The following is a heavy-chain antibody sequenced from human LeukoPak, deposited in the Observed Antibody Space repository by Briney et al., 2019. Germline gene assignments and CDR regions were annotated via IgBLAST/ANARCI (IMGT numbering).Heavy chain of an antibody. CDR2: INPNSGGT. Sequence: ASVKVSCKASGYTFTGYYMHWVRQAPGQGLEWMGWINPNSGGTNYAQKFQGRVTMTRDTSISTAYMELSRLRSDDTAVYYCARGGHIVVVPAASFDPWGQGTLVTVSS. CDR1: GYTFTGYY. CDR3: ARGGHIVVVPAASFDP. V-gene: IGHV1-2*02. J-gene: IGHJ5*02. D-gene: IGHD2-2*01.